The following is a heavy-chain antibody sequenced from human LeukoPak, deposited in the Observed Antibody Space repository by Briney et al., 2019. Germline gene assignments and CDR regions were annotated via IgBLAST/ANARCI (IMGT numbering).Heavy chain of an antibody. CDR2: IKQDGSEK. CDR1: GFTFSSYW. V-gene: IGHV3-7*01. CDR3: ARVYYGSGSYYNTIDY. Sequence: GGSLRLSCAASGFTFSSYWMSWVREAPGKGVEWVANIKQDGSEKYYVDSVKGRFTISRDNAKNSLYLQMNGLRAEDTAVYYCARVYYGSGSYYNTIDYWGQGALVTVSS. J-gene: IGHJ4*02. D-gene: IGHD3-10*01.